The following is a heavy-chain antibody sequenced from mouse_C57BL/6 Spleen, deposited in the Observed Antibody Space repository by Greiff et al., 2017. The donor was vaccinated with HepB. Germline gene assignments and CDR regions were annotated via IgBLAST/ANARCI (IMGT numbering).Heavy chain of an antibody. J-gene: IGHJ3*01. V-gene: IGHV6-3*01. Sequence: EVKVVESGGGLVQPGGSMKLSCVASGFTFSNYWMNWVRQSQEKGLEWVAQIRLKSDNYATHYAETVKGRFTISRDDSKSSVYLQMNDLRAEDTGIYYCPGPQDSWFAYWGQVTLVTVSA. CDR3: PGPQDSWFAY. CDR2: IRLKSDNYAT. D-gene: IGHD3-1*01. CDR1: GFTFSNYW.